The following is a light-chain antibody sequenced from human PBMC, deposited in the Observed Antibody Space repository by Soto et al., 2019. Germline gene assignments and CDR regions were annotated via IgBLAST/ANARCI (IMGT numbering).Light chain of an antibody. CDR2: RNN. Sequence: QSVLTQPPSVSGTPGQWITISCSGSSSDIGTNYVYWYQQLPGAAPKLLIYRNNQRPSGVPDRFSGSKSGTSASLAISGLRSEDEAESHCEGWDDSLSGFYVFGTGTKVTVL. J-gene: IGLJ1*01. CDR1: SSDIGTNY. CDR3: EGWDDSLSGFYV. V-gene: IGLV1-47*01.